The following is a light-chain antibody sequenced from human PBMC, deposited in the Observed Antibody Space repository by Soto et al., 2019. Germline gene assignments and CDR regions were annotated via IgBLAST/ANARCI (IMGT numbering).Light chain of an antibody. CDR1: QSVSSNY. CDR3: QQYGSSPPT. CDR2: GAS. J-gene: IGKJ1*01. V-gene: IGKV3-20*01. Sequence: EIVLTQSPGTLSLSPGERATLSCRASQSVSSNYLAWYQRKPGQAPRLLIYGASSRATGIPNRFSGSGSGTDFTLTITRLEPEDCVVYYCQQYGSSPPTFGQGTKVEI.